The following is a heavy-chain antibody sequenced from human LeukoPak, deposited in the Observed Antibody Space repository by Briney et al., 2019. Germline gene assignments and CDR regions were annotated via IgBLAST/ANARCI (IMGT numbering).Heavy chain of an antibody. CDR2: IYYSGST. Sequence: PSETLSLTCTVSGVSISSGDYYWSWIRQPPGKGLEWIGYIYYSGSTYYNPSLKSRVTISVDTSKNQFSLKLSSVTAADTAVYYCARDRFPASSSWYYYYYGMDVWGQGTTVTVSS. V-gene: IGHV4-30-4*01. CDR1: GVSISSGDYY. D-gene: IGHD6-13*01. J-gene: IGHJ6*02. CDR3: ARDRFPASSSWYYYYYGMDV.